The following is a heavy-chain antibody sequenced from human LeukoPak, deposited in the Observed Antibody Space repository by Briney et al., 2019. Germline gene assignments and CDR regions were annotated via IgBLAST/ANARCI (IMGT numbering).Heavy chain of an antibody. CDR3: ARGPFGSGSFLGY. J-gene: IGHJ4*02. D-gene: IGHD3-10*01. V-gene: IGHV1-8*01. CDR2: MNPNSGDT. Sequence: ASVKVSCKASGYIFSSNDINWVRQAAGQGLEWMGWMNPNSGDTGYTQKFQGRVAMTRSTSITTAYMELSSLGSEDTAVYYCARGPFGSGSFLGYWGQGTLVTVSS. CDR1: GYIFSSND.